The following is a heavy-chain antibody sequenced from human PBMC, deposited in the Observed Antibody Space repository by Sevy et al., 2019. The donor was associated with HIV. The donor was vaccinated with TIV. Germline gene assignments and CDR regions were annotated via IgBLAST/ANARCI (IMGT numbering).Heavy chain of an antibody. J-gene: IGHJ4*02. Sequence: GGSLRLSCAASGFTFSSYSMNWVRQAPGKGLEWVSSISSSSSYIYYADSVKGRFTISRDNAKNSLYLQMNSLRAEDTAGYYCASRIYYYDSSGYYPWYFDYWGQGTLVTVSS. CDR2: ISSSSSYI. V-gene: IGHV3-21*01. CDR3: ASRIYYYDSSGYYPWYFDY. CDR1: GFTFSSYS. D-gene: IGHD3-22*01.